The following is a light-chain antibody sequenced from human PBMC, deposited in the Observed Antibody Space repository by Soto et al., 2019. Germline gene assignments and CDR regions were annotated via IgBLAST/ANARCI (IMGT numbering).Light chain of an antibody. J-gene: IGLJ2*01. CDR3: VLYMGTDVI. CDR1: SGSVSASYY. Sequence: QAVVTQEPSFSVSPGGTVTLTCGLSSGSVSASYYPSWYQQTPGQAPRTLIYSTNSRSSRVPDRFSGSILGDKSALTITGAQADDESDYYCVLYMGTDVIFGGGTKLVVL. V-gene: IGLV8-61*01. CDR2: STN.